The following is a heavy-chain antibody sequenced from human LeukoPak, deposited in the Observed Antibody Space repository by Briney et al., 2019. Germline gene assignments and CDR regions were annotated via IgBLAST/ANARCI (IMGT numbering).Heavy chain of an antibody. CDR1: GGSISSSSYY. D-gene: IGHD3-9*01. CDR3: ARAVGYFDWVNDY. J-gene: IGHJ4*02. CDR2: IYYRGST. V-gene: IGHV4-39*07. Sequence: PSETLSLTCTVSGGSISSSSYYWGWIRQPPGKGMEWFGSIYYRGSTYYNPSLKSRVTISVDTSKHQFSLKLSSVTAADTAVYYCARAVGYFDWVNDYWGQGTLVTVSS.